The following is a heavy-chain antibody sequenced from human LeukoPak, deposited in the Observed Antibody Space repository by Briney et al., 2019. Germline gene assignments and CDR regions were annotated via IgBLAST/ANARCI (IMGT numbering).Heavy chain of an antibody. CDR2: IYYSGST. CDR3: AGTGIAVAGTGDY. CDR1: GGSISSYY. J-gene: IGHJ4*02. Sequence: SETLSLTCTVSGGSISSYYWSWIRQPPGKGLEWIGYIYYSGSTNYNPSLKSRVTISVDTSKNQFSLKLSSVTAADTAVYYCAGTGIAVAGTGDYWGQGTLVTVSS. D-gene: IGHD6-19*01. V-gene: IGHV4-59*01.